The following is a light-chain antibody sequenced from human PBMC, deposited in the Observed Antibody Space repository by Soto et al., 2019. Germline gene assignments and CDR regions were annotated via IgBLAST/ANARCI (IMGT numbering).Light chain of an antibody. CDR3: HQYGGSPQT. CDR1: QSVSNY. CDR2: GAS. V-gene: IGKV3-20*01. J-gene: IGKJ1*01. Sequence: EIVLKQSPGTLSLSPGERATLSCRASQSVSNYLAWYQRKPGQAPRLLIYGASSRATGIPDRSSGSGSGTDFTLTISRLEPEDFEVYYCHQYGGSPQTFGQGTKVEIK.